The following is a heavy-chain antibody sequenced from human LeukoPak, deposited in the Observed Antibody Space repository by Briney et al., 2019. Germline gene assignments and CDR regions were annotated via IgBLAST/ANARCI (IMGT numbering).Heavy chain of an antibody. J-gene: IGHJ4*02. V-gene: IGHV4-39*01. Sequence: PSETLSLTCTVSGGSISSSSYYWGWIRQPPGKGLEWIGSIYYSGSTYYNPSLKSRVTISVDTSKNQFSLKLSSVTAADTAVYYCARVLGDGYSDYWGQGTLVTVSS. CDR1: GGSISSSSYY. CDR2: IYYSGST. D-gene: IGHD5-24*01. CDR3: ARVLGDGYSDY.